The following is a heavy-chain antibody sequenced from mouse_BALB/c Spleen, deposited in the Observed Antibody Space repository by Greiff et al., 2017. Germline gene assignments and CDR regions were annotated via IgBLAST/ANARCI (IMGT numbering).Heavy chain of an antibody. CDR3: TGEVEAY. J-gene: IGHJ3*01. Sequence: EVKLMESGGGLVQPGGSMKLSCVASGFTFSNYWMNWVRQSPEKGLEWVAEIRLKSNNYATHYAESVKGRFTISRDDSKSSVYLQMNNLRAEDTGIYYCTGEVEAYWGQGTLVTVSA. CDR1: GFTFSNYW. CDR2: IRLKSNNYAT. V-gene: IGHV6-6*02.